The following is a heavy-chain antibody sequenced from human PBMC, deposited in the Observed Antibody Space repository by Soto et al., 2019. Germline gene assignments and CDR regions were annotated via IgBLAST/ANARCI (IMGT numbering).Heavy chain of an antibody. D-gene: IGHD6-19*01. J-gene: IGHJ4*02. V-gene: IGHV1-2*02. CDR3: ANDLTRPPHWCIAVSGYSPYY. Sequence: QTPGKGLEWMGWIIPNSGGTKYAQKFQDRITMTRDTHINTVTMQLSSLRSEAKALYYCANDLTRPPHWCIAVSGYSPYYWGQGTLVTVSS. CDR2: IIPNSGGT.